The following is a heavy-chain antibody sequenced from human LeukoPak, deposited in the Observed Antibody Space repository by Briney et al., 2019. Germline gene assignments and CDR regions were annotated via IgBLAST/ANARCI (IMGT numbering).Heavy chain of an antibody. CDR1: GFTFSDYY. D-gene: IGHD2-15*01. CDR2: ISSSGSTI. V-gene: IGHV3-11*01. Sequence: PGGSLRLSCAASGFTFSDYYMSWIRQAPGKGLEWVSYISSSGSTIYYADSVKGRFTISRDNAKNSLYLQMNSLRAEDTAVYYCASDIGVVVAATHGVHNSDAFDIWGQGTMVTVSS. J-gene: IGHJ3*02. CDR3: ASDIGVVVAATHGVHNSDAFDI.